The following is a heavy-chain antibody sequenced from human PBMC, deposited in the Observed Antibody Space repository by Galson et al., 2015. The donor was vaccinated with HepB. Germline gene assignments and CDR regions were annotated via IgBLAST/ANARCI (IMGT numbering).Heavy chain of an antibody. Sequence: SLRLSCAASGFSFSDYWMSWIRQAPGKRPEWVANIRYDEYEYYYADFVKGRFTISRDNAGNSVFLQMSSLRPDHTAVYYCVRDRTYKGGNFFDFWGQGALVTMSS. V-gene: IGHV3-7*03. CDR3: VRDRTYKGGNFFDF. J-gene: IGHJ4*02. CDR1: GFSFSDYW. CDR2: IRYDEYEY. D-gene: IGHD3-10*01.